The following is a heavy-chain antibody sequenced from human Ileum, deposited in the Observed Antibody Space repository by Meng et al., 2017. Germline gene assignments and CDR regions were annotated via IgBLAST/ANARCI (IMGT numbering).Heavy chain of an antibody. D-gene: IGHD3-10*01. J-gene: IGHJ4*02. CDR1: GFTFSGYW. V-gene: IGHV3-74*01. CDR2: ISGDGSIT. Sequence: GESLKTSCAASGFTFSGYWMHWVRQVSGKGLVWVSRISGDGSITNYADSVKGRFTISRDNAKNTLYLQMNSLRAEDTAVYYCASLTYSYGSGRPDYWGQGTLVTVSS. CDR3: ASLTYSYGSGRPDY.